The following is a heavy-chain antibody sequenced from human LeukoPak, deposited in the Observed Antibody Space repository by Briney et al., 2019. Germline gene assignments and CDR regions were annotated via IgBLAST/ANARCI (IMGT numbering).Heavy chain of an antibody. D-gene: IGHD5-18*01. Sequence: ASVKVSCKASGYTFTSYDINWVRQATGQGLEWMGWMNPNSGNTGFTQKFQGRVTITRNTSISTAYMELSSLRSEDTAVYYCARGPPKRLWLLGGNWFDPWGQGTLVTVSS. V-gene: IGHV1-8*03. CDR2: MNPNSGNT. CDR1: GYTFTSYD. J-gene: IGHJ5*02. CDR3: ARGPPKRLWLLGGNWFDP.